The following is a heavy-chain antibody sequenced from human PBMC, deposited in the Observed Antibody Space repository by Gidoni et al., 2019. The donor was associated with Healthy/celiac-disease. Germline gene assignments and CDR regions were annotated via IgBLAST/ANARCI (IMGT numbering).Heavy chain of an antibody. D-gene: IGHD3-10*01. CDR3: AREGYYGSGGPGGMDV. V-gene: IGHV1-69*08. CDR1: GGTFSSYT. Sequence: VQLVQSGAEVKKPGSSVKVSCKASGGTFSSYTISWVRQAPGQGLEWMGRIIPILGIANYAQKFQGRVTITADKATSTAYMELSSLRSEDTAVYYCAREGYYGSGGPGGMDVWGQGTTVTVSS. CDR2: IIPILGIA. J-gene: IGHJ6*02.